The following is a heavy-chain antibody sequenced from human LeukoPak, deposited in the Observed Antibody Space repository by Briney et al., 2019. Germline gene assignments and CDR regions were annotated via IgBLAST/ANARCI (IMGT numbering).Heavy chain of an antibody. J-gene: IGHJ4*02. Sequence: HTGGSLRLSCAASGFTFSTYSMNWVRQAPGKGLEWVASIKQDGSERLYVDSVKGRFTISRDNAKNSLYLQMNSLRAEDTAVYYCAREWGIDYWGQGTLVTVSS. V-gene: IGHV3-7*03. CDR1: GFTFSTYS. CDR2: IKQDGSER. CDR3: AREWGIDY. D-gene: IGHD3-16*01.